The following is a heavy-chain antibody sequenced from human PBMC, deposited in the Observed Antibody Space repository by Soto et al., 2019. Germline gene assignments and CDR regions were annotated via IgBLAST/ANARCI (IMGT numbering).Heavy chain of an antibody. J-gene: IGHJ6*02. CDR3: ARDQSTYDFWSGYYAGGYYYYGMDV. Sequence: PGGSLRLSCAASGFTFSSYWMSCVRQAPGKGLEWVANIKQDGSEKYYVDSVKGRFTISRDNAKNSLYLQMNSLRAEDTAVYYCARDQSTYDFWSGYYAGGYYYYGMDVWGQGTTVTVSS. CDR2: IKQDGSEK. V-gene: IGHV3-7*01. CDR1: GFTFSSYW. D-gene: IGHD3-3*01.